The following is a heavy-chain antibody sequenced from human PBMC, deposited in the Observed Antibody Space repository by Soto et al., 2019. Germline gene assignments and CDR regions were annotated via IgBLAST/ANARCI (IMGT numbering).Heavy chain of an antibody. J-gene: IGHJ5*02. V-gene: IGHV4-59*01. CDR3: ARDSGVAATENWFDP. CDR1: GGSISSYY. Sequence: PSETLSLTCTVSGGSISSYYWSWIRQPPGKGLEWIGYIYYSGSTNYNPSLKSRVTISVDTSKNQFSLKLSSVTAADTAVYYCARDSGVAATENWFDPWGQGTLVTVSS. CDR2: IYYSGST. D-gene: IGHD2-15*01.